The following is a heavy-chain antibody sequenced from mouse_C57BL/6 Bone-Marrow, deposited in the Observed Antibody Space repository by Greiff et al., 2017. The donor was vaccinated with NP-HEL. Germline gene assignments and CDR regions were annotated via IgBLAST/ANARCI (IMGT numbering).Heavy chain of an antibody. CDR1: GYTFTSYW. CDR3: AREGYYYGSSAWFAY. CDR2: IDPSDSYT. Sequence: VQLQQPGAELVMPGASVKLSCKASGYTFTSYWMHWVKQRPGQGLEWIGEIDPSDSYTNYNQKFKGQSTLTVDKSSSTAYMKLSSLTSEDAAVYYCAREGYYYGSSAWFAYWGQGTLVTVSA. J-gene: IGHJ3*01. V-gene: IGHV1-69*01. D-gene: IGHD1-1*01.